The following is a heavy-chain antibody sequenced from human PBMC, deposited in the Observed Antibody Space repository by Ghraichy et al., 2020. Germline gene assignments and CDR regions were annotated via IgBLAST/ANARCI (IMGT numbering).Heavy chain of an antibody. CDR2: LSGSGGST. V-gene: IGHV3-23*01. Sequence: GESMNISCAASGFTFSSYAMKWVRQAPGKGLEWVSALSGSGGSTYYADSVKGRFTISRDFSKNTVYLQMNSLRAEDTAVYHCAKDMDVLFPRFFHHWGQGTLVTVSS. CDR3: AKDMDVLFPRFFHH. D-gene: IGHD3-16*01. CDR1: GFTFSSYA. J-gene: IGHJ1*01.